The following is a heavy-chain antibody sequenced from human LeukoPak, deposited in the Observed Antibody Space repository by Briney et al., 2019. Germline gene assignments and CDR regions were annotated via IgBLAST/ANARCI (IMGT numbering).Heavy chain of an antibody. CDR3: AKNCNSTSCYWNDAFDI. CDR2: MYHSRST. J-gene: IGHJ3*02. CDR1: GYSISSGYY. D-gene: IGHD2-2*01. V-gene: IGHV4-38-2*01. Sequence: PSETLSLTCAVSGYSISSGYYWGWIRQPPGKGLEWIASMYHSRSTYYNPSLKSRVTISVDTSKNQFSLKLSSVTAADTAVYYCAKNCNSTSCYWNDAFDIWGQGTMVTVSS.